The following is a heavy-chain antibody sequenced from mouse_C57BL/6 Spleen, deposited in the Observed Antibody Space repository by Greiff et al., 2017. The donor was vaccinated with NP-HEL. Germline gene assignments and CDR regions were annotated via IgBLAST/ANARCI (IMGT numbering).Heavy chain of an antibody. J-gene: IGHJ1*03. V-gene: IGHV1-52*01. CDR1: GYTFTSYW. CDR2: IDPSDSET. CDR3: ARWGDYYGSSRSHWYFDV. D-gene: IGHD1-1*01. Sequence: QVQLQQPGAELVRPGSSVKLSCKASGYTFTSYWMHWVKQRPIQGLEWIGNIDPSDSETHYNQKFKDKATLTVDKSSSTAYMQLSSLTSEDSAVYYCARWGDYYGSSRSHWYFDVWGTGTTVTVSS.